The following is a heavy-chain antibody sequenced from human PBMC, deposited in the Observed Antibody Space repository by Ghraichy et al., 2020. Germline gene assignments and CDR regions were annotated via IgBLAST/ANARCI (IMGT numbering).Heavy chain of an antibody. J-gene: IGHJ4*02. D-gene: IGHD5-24*01. V-gene: IGHV3-21*01. CDR1: GFTFSSYS. Sequence: GGALRLSCAASGFTFSSYSMNWVRQAPGKGLEWVSSISSSSSYIYYADSVKGRFTISRDNAKNSLYLQMNSLRAEDTAVYYCARVLKGYKTPNYFDYWGQGTLVTVSS. CDR3: ARVLKGYKTPNYFDY. CDR2: ISSSSSYI.